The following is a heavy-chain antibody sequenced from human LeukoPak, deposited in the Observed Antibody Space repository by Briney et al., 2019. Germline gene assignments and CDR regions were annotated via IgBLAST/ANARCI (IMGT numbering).Heavy chain of an antibody. CDR1: GFTFSHYW. J-gene: IGHJ4*02. D-gene: IGHD2-2*01. V-gene: IGHV3-7*02. CDR2: IKQDGSEK. CDR3: ARAPYPYCSSTSCYGLTLFY. Sequence: GGSLRLSCAVSGFTFSHYWMNWVRQAPGKGLEWVASIKQDGSEKYYVDSVKGRFTISRDNAKNSLYLQMNSLRAEDTAVYYCARAPYPYCSSTSCYGLTLFYWGQGTLVTVSS.